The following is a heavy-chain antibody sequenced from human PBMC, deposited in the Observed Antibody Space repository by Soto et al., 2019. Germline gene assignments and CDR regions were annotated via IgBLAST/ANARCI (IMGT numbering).Heavy chain of an antibody. D-gene: IGHD4-17*01. Sequence: QVQLQESGPGLVKPSETLSLTCTVSGGSISSYYWSWIRQPPGKGLEWIGYIYYSWSTHYNPSLTSRVTISVDTSKSQFSLKLSSVTAADTAVYYCARWYGGSLDYWGQGTLVTVSS. CDR1: GGSISSYY. V-gene: IGHV4-59*01. CDR3: ARWYGGSLDY. CDR2: IYYSWST. J-gene: IGHJ4*02.